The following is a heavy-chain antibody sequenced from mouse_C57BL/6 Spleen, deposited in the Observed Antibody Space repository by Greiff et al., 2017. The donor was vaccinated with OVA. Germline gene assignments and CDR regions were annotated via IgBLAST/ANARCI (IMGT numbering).Heavy chain of an antibody. CDR3: ARGPSYGSSYWYFDV. CDR2: ISYDGSN. J-gene: IGHJ1*03. D-gene: IGHD1-1*01. CDR1: GYSITSGYY. Sequence: ESGPGLVKPSQSLSLTCSVTGYSITSGYYWNWIRQFPGNKLEWMGYISYDGSNNYNPSLKNRISITRDTSKNQFFLKLNSVTTEDTATYYCARGPSYGSSYWYFDVWGTGTTVTVSS. V-gene: IGHV3-6*01.